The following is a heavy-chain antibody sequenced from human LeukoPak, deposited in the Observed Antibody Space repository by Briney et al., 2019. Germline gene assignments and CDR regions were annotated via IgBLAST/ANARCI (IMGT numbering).Heavy chain of an antibody. CDR3: ATKKAAYYDFWSGCDY. J-gene: IGHJ4*02. CDR1: GYTLTELS. V-gene: IGHV1-24*01. CDR2: FDPEDGET. D-gene: IGHD3-3*01. Sequence: ASVKVSCKVSGYTLTELSMHWVRQAPGKGLEWMGGFDPEDGETIYAQKFQGRVTMTEDTSTDTAYMELSSLRSEDTAVYYCATKKAAYYDFWSGCDYWGQGTLSPSPQ.